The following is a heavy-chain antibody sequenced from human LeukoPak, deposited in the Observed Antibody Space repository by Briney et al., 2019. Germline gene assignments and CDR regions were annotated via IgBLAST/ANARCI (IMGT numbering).Heavy chain of an antibody. CDR3: LGITGTTDFDY. Sequence: PGGSLRLSCAASGFTFSGSAMHWVRQASGKGLEWVGRIRSKANSYATAYAASVKGRFTISRDDSKNTAYLQMNSLKTEDTAVYYCLGITGTTDFDYWGKGTLVTVSS. CDR1: GFTFSGSA. J-gene: IGHJ4*02. V-gene: IGHV3-73*01. D-gene: IGHD1-7*01. CDR2: IRSKANSYAT.